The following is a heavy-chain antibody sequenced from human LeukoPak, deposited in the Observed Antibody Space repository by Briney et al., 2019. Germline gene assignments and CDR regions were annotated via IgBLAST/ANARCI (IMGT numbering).Heavy chain of an antibody. CDR3: ARHLSNGWYGLDY. Sequence: SETLSLTCTVSGGSISSYYWSWIRQPPGKGLEWIGYIYYSGSTNYNPSLKSRVTMSVDTSKNQFSLKLSSVTAADTAVYYCARHLSNGWYGLDYWGQGTLVTVSS. V-gene: IGHV4-59*08. CDR2: IYYSGST. D-gene: IGHD6-19*01. CDR1: GGSISSYY. J-gene: IGHJ4*02.